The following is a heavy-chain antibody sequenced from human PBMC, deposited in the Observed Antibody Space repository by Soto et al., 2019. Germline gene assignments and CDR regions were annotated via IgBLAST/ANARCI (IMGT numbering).Heavy chain of an antibody. Sequence: EVQLLESGGGLVQPGGSLRLSCAAPGFTFSSYAMSWVRQAPGNGLEWVSAISGSGGSTYYADSVKGRFTNSRYNSKNTLYLQMNRLRAEDTAVQYCAKRSNRSGWYGFDYWGQRTMVTVSS. V-gene: IGHV3-23*01. CDR2: ISGSGGST. CDR1: GFTFSSYA. D-gene: IGHD6-19*01. J-gene: IGHJ4*02. CDR3: AKRSNRSGWYGFDY.